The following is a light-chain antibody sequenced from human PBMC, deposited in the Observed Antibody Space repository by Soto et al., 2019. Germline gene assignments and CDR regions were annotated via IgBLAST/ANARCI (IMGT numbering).Light chain of an antibody. CDR1: QSFSSSY. CDR3: QQRSKWVT. Sequence: EIVLTQSPGTLSLSPGERATLSCRASQSFSSSYLAWYQQKPGQAPRLLIYDASNRATGIPPRFSGSGSGTDFTLTISSLEPEDFAVYYCQQRSKWVTFGRGTKVDI. CDR2: DAS. J-gene: IGKJ4*01. V-gene: IGKV3D-20*02.